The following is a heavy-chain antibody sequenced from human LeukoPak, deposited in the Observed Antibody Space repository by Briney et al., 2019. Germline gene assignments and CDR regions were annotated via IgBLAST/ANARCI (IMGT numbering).Heavy chain of an antibody. CDR1: GYTFTSYD. V-gene: IGHV1-8*03. J-gene: IGHJ1*01. CDR3: ATGFTYGSGSYHN. CDR2: MHPNRGNT. Sequence: GASVKLPCKASGYTFTSYDINWVRQATGPGLGWRGGMHPNRGNTGYAQKFQGRVTITRNASLSTPYMQLSSPRSENTAVYYCATGFTYGSGSYHNWGQDTLVTVSS. D-gene: IGHD3-10*01.